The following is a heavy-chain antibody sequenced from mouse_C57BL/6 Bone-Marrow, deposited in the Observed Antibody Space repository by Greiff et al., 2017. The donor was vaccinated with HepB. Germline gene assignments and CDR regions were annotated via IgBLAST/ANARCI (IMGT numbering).Heavy chain of an antibody. Sequence: EVQLQQSGAELVRPGASVKLSCTASGFNIKDDYMHWVKQRPEQGLEWIGWIDPENGDTEYASKFQGKATITADTSSNTAYLQLSSLTSEDTAVYYCTTWLSTVYFDYWGQGTTLTVSS. CDR3: TTWLSTVYFDY. J-gene: IGHJ2*01. D-gene: IGHD2-1*01. CDR1: GFNIKDDY. CDR2: IDPENGDT. V-gene: IGHV14-4*01.